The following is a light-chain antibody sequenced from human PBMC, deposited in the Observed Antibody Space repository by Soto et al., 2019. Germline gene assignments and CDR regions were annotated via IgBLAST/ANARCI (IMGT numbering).Light chain of an antibody. CDR1: QTISSNY. Sequence: EIVLTQSPGTLSLSPGERATLSCRATQTISSNYLAWYQQKPGQAPKLLIHGASTRATGIPARFSGSGSGTDFTLTISSLEPEDFALYYCQQYGSSPPITFGQGTRLEIK. V-gene: IGKV3-20*01. J-gene: IGKJ5*01. CDR3: QQYGSSPPIT. CDR2: GAS.